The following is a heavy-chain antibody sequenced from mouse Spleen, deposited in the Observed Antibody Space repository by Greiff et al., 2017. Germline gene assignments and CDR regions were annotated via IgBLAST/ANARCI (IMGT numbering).Heavy chain of an antibody. CDR2: ISNGGGST. J-gene: IGHJ4*01. Sequence: EVMLVESGGGLVQPGGSLKLSCAASGFTFSDYYMYWVRQTPEKRLEWVAYISNGGGSTYYPDTVKGRFTLSRDNAKNTLYLQMSRLKSEDTAMYYCARLYYGNYAYAMDYWGQGTSVTVSS. V-gene: IGHV5-12*01. CDR3: ARLYYGNYAYAMDY. CDR1: GFTFSDYY. D-gene: IGHD2-1*01.